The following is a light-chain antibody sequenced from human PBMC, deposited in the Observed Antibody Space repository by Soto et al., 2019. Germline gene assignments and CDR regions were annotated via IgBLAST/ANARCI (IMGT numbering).Light chain of an antibody. J-gene: IGKJ2*01. CDR1: QGVSSN. Sequence: ETGMTQSPATLSVSPGERATLSCRASQGVSSNLAWYQQKPGQAPRLLIYSASTRATGIPARFSGSGSVTEFTLAISSLQSKDFAVYYCQQYNNWPPITFGQGTKLEIK. CDR2: SAS. V-gene: IGKV3-15*01. CDR3: QQYNNWPPIT.